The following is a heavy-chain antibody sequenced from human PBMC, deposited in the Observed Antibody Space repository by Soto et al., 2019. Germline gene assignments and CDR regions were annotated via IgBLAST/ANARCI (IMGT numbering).Heavy chain of an antibody. CDR3: AKTATYDYVWGDYRYFFDH. D-gene: IGHD3-16*02. Sequence: GGSLRLSCGASGFPFNTHGMAWVRQAPGKGLEWVSGISGGGDRTQYADGVKGRFTISRDNSKNTVDLQMTSLRAEDTATYYCAKTATYDYVWGDYRYFFDHWGEGTVVAVSS. V-gene: IGHV3-23*01. CDR1: GFPFNTHG. CDR2: ISGGGDRT. J-gene: IGHJ4*02.